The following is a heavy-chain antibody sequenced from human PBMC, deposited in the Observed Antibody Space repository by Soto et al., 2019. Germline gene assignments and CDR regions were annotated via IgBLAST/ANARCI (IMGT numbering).Heavy chain of an antibody. J-gene: IGHJ4*02. V-gene: IGHV3-7*05. CDR3: PTVTTSSVFDY. D-gene: IGHD4-17*01. CDR2: INPDGSEK. CDR1: GFTFSSYW. Sequence: EVQLVESGGGLVQPGGSLRLSCAASGFTFSSYWMTWVRQAPGQGLEWVGNINPDGSEKHYVDSGKGRFTISRGNPENSLYLQMNSLRVEDTAVYYCPTVTTSSVFDYWGQGNLVTVSS.